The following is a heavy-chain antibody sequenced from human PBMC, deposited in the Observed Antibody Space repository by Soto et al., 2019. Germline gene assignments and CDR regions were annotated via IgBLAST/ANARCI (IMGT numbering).Heavy chain of an antibody. Sequence: PGGSLRLSCAASGFTFTNVWMNWVRQAPGKGLEWVGRIKSKTDGGTKDYAAPVKGRFIISRDDSKNTLYLQMNSLKTEDTAVYYCTTDSGSYSFDYWGQGTLVTVSS. CDR3: TTDSGSYSFDY. V-gene: IGHV3-15*07. CDR2: IKSKTDGGTK. D-gene: IGHD1-26*01. J-gene: IGHJ4*02. CDR1: GFTFTNVW.